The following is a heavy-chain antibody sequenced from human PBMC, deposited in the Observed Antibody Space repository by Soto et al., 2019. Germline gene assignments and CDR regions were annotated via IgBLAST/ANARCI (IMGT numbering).Heavy chain of an antibody. CDR2: INPNSGGT. J-gene: IGHJ4*02. Sequence: GASVKVSCKASGYTFTGYYMHWLRQAPGQGLEWMGWINPNSGGTNYAQKFQGRVTMTRDTSISTAYMELSRLRSDDTAVYYCARGRGSGSYYNTPYYFDYWGQGTLVTVSS. V-gene: IGHV1-2*02. CDR1: GYTFTGYY. CDR3: ARGRGSGSYYNTPYYFDY. D-gene: IGHD3-10*01.